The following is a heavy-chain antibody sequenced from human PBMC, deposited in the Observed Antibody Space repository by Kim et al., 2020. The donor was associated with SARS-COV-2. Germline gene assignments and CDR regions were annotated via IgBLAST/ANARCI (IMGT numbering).Heavy chain of an antibody. J-gene: IGHJ6*02. CDR3: ARKGSSGTLGDYYYGMDV. D-gene: IGHD3-10*01. Sequence: QGRVTITADKSTSTAYMELSSLRSEDTAVYYCARKGSSGTLGDYYYGMDVWGQGTTVTVSS. V-gene: IGHV1-69*02.